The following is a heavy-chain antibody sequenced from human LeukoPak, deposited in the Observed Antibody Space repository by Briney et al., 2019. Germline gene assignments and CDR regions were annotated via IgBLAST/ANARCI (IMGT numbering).Heavy chain of an antibody. CDR2: IKPDGTEQ. CDR3: ATQSYGLFHY. CDR1: GFTFSSYS. D-gene: IGHD4-17*01. J-gene: IGHJ4*02. V-gene: IGHV3-7*01. Sequence: GGSLRLSCAASGFTFSSYSMNWVRQAPGKGLEWVANIKPDGTEQYYADSLRGRFTISRDNAKNSLYLQVDSLRGEDTAVYYCATQSYGLFHYWGQGTLVTVSS.